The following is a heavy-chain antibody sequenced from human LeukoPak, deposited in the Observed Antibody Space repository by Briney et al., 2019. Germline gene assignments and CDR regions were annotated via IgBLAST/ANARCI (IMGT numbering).Heavy chain of an antibody. CDR2: INSDGSST. CDR1: GFTFSSYW. D-gene: IGHD2-2*02. CDR3: ANFRYCSSTSCYTGLDY. J-gene: IGHJ4*02. V-gene: IGHV3-74*01. Sequence: PGGSLRLSCAASGFTFSSYWMHWVRQAPGKGLVWVSRINSDGSSTSYADSVKGRFTISRDNAKNTLYLQMNSLRAEDTAVYYCANFRYCSSTSCYTGLDYWGQGTLVTVSS.